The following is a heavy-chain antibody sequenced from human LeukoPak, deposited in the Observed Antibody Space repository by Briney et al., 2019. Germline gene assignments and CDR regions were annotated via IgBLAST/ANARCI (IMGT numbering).Heavy chain of an antibody. CDR3: ARRASGYSYGLGDY. V-gene: IGHV3-48*03. D-gene: IGHD5-18*01. Sequence: PGGSLRLSCAASGFTFSSYEMNWVRQAPGKGLEWVSYISSSGSTIYYADSVKGRFTISRDNAKNSLYLQMNSLRAEDTAVYYCARRASGYSYGLGDYWGQGTLVTVSS. J-gene: IGHJ4*02. CDR1: GFTFSSYE. CDR2: ISSSGSTI.